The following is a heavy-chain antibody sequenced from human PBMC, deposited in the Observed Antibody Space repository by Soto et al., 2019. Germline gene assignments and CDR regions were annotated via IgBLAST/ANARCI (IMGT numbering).Heavy chain of an antibody. CDR2: IIPIFGTA. D-gene: IGHD3-10*01. J-gene: IGHJ5*02. V-gene: IGHV1-69*13. Sequence: GASVKVSCKASGGTFSSYAISWVRQAPGQGLEWMGGIIPIFGTANYAQKFQGRVTITADESTSTAYMELSSLRSEDTAVYYCARDPSMVRGVIPVPNWFEPWGQGTLVTVSS. CDR3: ARDPSMVRGVIPVPNWFEP. CDR1: GGTFSSYA.